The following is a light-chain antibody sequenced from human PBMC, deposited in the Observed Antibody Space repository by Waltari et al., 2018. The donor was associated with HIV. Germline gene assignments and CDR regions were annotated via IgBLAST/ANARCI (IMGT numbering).Light chain of an antibody. CDR1: SSDVGGYNY. Sequence: QSALTQPPSASGSPGQSVTTSCTGTSSDVGGYNYVPWYQQHPGKAPQLMIYEVSQRPSGVPNRFSGSKSGNTASLTVSGLQTEDEANYYCSSYAGSNNWVFGGGTNLTVL. J-gene: IGLJ3*02. V-gene: IGLV2-8*01. CDR3: SSYAGSNNWV. CDR2: EVS.